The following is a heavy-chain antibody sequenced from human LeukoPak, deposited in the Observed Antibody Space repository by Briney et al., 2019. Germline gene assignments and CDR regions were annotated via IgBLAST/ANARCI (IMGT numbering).Heavy chain of an antibody. CDR1: GYTFTSYG. CDR3: ARDLRTAWIQLWSLAYGMDV. Sequence: GASVKVSCKASGYTFTSYGISWVRQAPGQGLEWMGWIGAYNGNTNYAQKVQGRVTMTTDKSTSTAYMELRSLRSDDTAVYYCARDLRTAWIQLWSLAYGMDVWGQGTTVTVSS. V-gene: IGHV1-18*01. J-gene: IGHJ6*02. D-gene: IGHD5-18*01. CDR2: IGAYNGNT.